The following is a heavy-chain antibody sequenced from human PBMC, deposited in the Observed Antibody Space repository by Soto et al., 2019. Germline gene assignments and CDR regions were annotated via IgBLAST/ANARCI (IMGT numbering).Heavy chain of an antibody. J-gene: IGHJ4*02. CDR1: GFTFSSYA. D-gene: IGHD4-17*01. Sequence: GGSLRLSCAASGFTFSSYAMHWVRQAPGKGLEWVAVISYDGSNKYYADSVKGRFTISRDNSKNTLYLQMNSLRAEDTAVYYCARDSDYGDYSNDYWGRGTLVTVSS. CDR2: ISYDGSNK. V-gene: IGHV3-30-3*01. CDR3: ARDSDYGDYSNDY.